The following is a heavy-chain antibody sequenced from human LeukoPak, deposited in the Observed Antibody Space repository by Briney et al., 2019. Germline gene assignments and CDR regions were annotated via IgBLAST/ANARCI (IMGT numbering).Heavy chain of an antibody. V-gene: IGHV1-46*01. Sequence: ASVKVSCKASGYTFTSYYIHWVRQAPGQGLEWMGKINPSGGSTSYAQKFQGRITFTRDTSASTAYVELSSLRSEDTAVYYCARDLGVVVIPTGEYYFDYWGQGTLVTVSS. CDR2: INPSGGST. CDR1: GYTFTSYY. D-gene: IGHD3-22*01. CDR3: ARDLGVVVIPTGEYYFDY. J-gene: IGHJ4*02.